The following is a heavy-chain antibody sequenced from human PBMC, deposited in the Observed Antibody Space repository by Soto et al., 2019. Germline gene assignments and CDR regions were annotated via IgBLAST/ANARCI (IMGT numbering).Heavy chain of an antibody. V-gene: IGHV4-30-4*01. CDR2: ISNSGST. CDR3: ARSAMFRGVTPGY. CDR1: GGSVTSDEDY. D-gene: IGHD3-10*01. Sequence: SETLSLTCTVSGGSVTSDEDYWTWIRQSPGKGLEWIGYISNSGSTGYNPSLKTRLSMSVDRSKNQFTLRLTSVTAADTAVYYCARSAMFRGVTPGYWGQGTLVTVSS. J-gene: IGHJ4*02.